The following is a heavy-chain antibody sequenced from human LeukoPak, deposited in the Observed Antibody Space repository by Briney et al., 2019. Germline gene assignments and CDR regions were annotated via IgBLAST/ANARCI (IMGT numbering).Heavy chain of an antibody. V-gene: IGHV4-34*01. D-gene: IGHD4-23*01. J-gene: IGHJ3*02. Sequence: SETLSLTCAVYGGSFSGYYWSWIRQPPGKGLEWIGEINHSGSTNYNPSLKSRVTISVDTSKNQFSTKLSSVTAADTAVYYCARANPVATVRPFDIWGQGTMVTVSS. CDR1: GGSFSGYY. CDR2: INHSGST. CDR3: ARANPVATVRPFDI.